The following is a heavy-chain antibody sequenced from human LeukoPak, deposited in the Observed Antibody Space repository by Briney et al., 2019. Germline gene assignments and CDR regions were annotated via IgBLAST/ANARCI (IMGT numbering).Heavy chain of an antibody. D-gene: IGHD6-6*01. J-gene: IGHJ5*02. CDR2: IYYSGGT. CDR3: ARWQYTISSGWFDP. V-gene: IGHV4-59*08. Sequence: SETLSLICTLSGGSISSRYWSWIRQPPGKGLEWIGSIYYSGGTNYNPSLQGRVSISVDTSKIQFSLKLSSVTAADTAVYYCARWQYTISSGWFDPWGQGTLVTVSS. CDR1: GGSISSRY.